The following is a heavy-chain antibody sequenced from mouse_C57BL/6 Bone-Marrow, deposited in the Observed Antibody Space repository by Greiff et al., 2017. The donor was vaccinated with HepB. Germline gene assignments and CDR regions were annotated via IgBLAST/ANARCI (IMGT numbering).Heavy chain of an antibody. Sequence: EVQLVESGGGLVKPGGSLKLSCAASGFTFSDYGMHWVRQAPEKGLEWVAYISSGSSTIYYADTVKGRFTISRDNAKNTLFLQMTSLRSEDTAMYYCARPYYGSSYPYWYFDVWGTGTTVTVSS. J-gene: IGHJ1*03. CDR2: ISSGSSTI. CDR3: ARPYYGSSYPYWYFDV. CDR1: GFTFSDYG. D-gene: IGHD1-1*01. V-gene: IGHV5-17*01.